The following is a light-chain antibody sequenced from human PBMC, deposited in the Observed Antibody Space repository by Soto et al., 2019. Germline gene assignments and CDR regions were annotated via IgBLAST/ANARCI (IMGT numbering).Light chain of an antibody. V-gene: IGKV3-11*01. CDR1: QSVSNY. J-gene: IGKJ2*01. CDR2: DAS. CDR3: QQRNGWLRT. Sequence: EIVLTQSPATLSLSPGERATLSCRASQSVSNYLAWYQQKPGQAPRLLIYDASKRATGIPARFSGSGSGTDSTLTISSLEPEDFAVYYCQQRNGWLRTFGQGTKLEIK.